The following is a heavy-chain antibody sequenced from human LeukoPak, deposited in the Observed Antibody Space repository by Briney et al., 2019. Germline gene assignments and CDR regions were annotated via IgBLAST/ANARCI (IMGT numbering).Heavy chain of an antibody. Sequence: ASVKVSCKASGYTFTGYYVHWVRQAPGQELEWTGWINPNTGGTNYAQKFQGRVTMTKDTSTNAAYMELNKLTSDDTAVYYCGRGNKSFDPWGQGTLVTVSS. CDR1: GYTFTGYY. J-gene: IGHJ5*02. CDR3: GRGNKSFDP. CDR2: INPNTGGT. V-gene: IGHV1-2*02.